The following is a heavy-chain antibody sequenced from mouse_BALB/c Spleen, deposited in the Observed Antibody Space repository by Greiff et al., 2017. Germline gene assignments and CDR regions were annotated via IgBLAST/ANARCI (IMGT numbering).Heavy chain of an antibody. CDR2: ISSGGSYT. Sequence: EVQLQESGGDLVKPGGSLKLSCAASGFTFSSYGMSWVRQTPDKRLEWVATISSGGSYTYYPDSVKGRFTISRDNAKNTLYLQMSSLKSEDTAMYYCARSTDGYYFDYWGQGTTLTVSS. V-gene: IGHV5-6*01. CDR3: ARSTDGYYFDY. D-gene: IGHD2-3*01. CDR1: GFTFSSYG. J-gene: IGHJ2*01.